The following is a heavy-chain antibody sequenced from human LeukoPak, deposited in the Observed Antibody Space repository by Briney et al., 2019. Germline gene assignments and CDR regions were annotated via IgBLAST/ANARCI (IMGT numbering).Heavy chain of an antibody. CDR1: GDSVSSNSAA. CDR2: TFYRSKWYN. CDR3: AKGSGYEAQYYYYYMDV. J-gene: IGHJ6*03. D-gene: IGHD5-12*01. V-gene: IGHV6-1*01. Sequence: SQTLSLTCAISGDSVSSNSAAWIWIRQSPSRGLEWLGRTFYRSKWYNDYAVSVKSRITINPDTSKNQFSLHLNSVTPEDTAVYYCAKGSGYEAQYYYYYMDVWGKGTTVTISS.